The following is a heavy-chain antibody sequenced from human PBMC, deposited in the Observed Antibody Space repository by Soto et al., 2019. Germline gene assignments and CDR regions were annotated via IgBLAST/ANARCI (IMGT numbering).Heavy chain of an antibody. CDR1: GFTFSTSL. J-gene: IGHJ6*02. CDR2: IPQDGVDG. V-gene: IGHV3-7*03. Sequence: GGSLRLSCAASGFTFSTSLMTWVRQAPGKGLEWVAKIPQDGVDGHYADSVKGRFIISRDNGKNSLHLQLNNLRAEDTAVYYCARDHLILPAHDFFYGSDVWGRGATVTVS. D-gene: IGHD2-21*02. CDR3: ARDHLILPAHDFFYGSDV.